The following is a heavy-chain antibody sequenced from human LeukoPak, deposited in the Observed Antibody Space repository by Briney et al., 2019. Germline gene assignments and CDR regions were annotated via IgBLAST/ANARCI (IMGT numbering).Heavy chain of an antibody. CDR2: ISGSGGST. CDR3: ANSIGKHGYYYYGMDV. Sequence: GGSLRLSCAASGFTFSSYAMSWVRQAPGKGLEWVSAISGSGGSTYYADSVKGRFTISRDNSKNTLYLQMNSLRAEDTAVYYCANSIGKHGYYYYGMDVWGQGTTVTVSS. J-gene: IGHJ6*02. V-gene: IGHV3-23*01. D-gene: IGHD2-21*01. CDR1: GFTFSSYA.